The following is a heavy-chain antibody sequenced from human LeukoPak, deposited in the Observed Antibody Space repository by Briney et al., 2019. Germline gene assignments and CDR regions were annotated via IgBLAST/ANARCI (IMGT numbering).Heavy chain of an antibody. CDR1: GFTFSSYW. CDR3: ARDGGYCSGGSCPRDY. CDR2: IKQDGSEK. J-gene: IGHJ4*02. D-gene: IGHD2-15*01. V-gene: IGHV3-7*01. Sequence: GGSLRLSCAASGFTFSSYWMSWVRQAPGKGLEWVANIKQDGSEKYYVDSVKGRFTISRDNAKNSLYLQMNSLRAEDTAVYYCARDGGYCSGGSCPRDYWGQGTLVTVSS.